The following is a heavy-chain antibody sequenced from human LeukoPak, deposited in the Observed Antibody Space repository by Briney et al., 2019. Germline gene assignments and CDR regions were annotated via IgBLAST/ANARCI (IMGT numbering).Heavy chain of an antibody. CDR2: ISGSGGST. V-gene: IGHV3-23*01. Sequence: PGGSLRLSCAASGFTLSDHYMDWVRQAPGKGLEWVSAISGSGGSTYYADSVKGRFTISRDNSKNTLYLQMNSLRAEDTAVYYCAKEPVAYYYYGMDVWGQGTTVTVSS. D-gene: IGHD4-23*01. CDR1: GFTLSDHY. CDR3: AKEPVAYYYYGMDV. J-gene: IGHJ6*02.